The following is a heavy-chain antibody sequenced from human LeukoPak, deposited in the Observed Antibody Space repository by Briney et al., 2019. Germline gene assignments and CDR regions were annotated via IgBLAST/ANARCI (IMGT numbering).Heavy chain of an antibody. V-gene: IGHV3-21*01. CDR1: GFTFSSYS. CDR2: ISSSSSYI. J-gene: IGHJ4*02. D-gene: IGHD5-12*01. Sequence: KAGGSLRLSCAASGFTFSSYSMNWVRQAPGKGLEWVSSISSSSSYIYYADSVKGRFTISRDNAKNSLYLQMNSLRAEDTAVYYCARDARWLEGGYFDYWGQGTLVTVSS. CDR3: ARDARWLEGGYFDY.